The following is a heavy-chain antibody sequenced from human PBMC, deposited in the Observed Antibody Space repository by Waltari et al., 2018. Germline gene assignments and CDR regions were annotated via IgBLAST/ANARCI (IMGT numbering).Heavy chain of an antibody. D-gene: IGHD6-19*01. Sequence: QVQLQESGPGLVKPSETLSLTCTVSGGSISSYYWSWIRQPPGKGLEWIGYIYYSGSTNYNPSLKSRVTISVDTSKNQFSLKLSSVTAADTAVYYCAISSGWYKYYYGMDVWGQGTTVTVSS. CDR2: IYYSGST. J-gene: IGHJ6*02. V-gene: IGHV4-59*12. CDR3: AISSGWYKYYYGMDV. CDR1: GGSISSYY.